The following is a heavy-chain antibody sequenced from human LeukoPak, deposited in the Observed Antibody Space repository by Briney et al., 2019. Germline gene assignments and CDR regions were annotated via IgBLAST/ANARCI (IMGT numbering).Heavy chain of an antibody. Sequence: PGGSLTLSCAASGFTFSSFSMIWLRQAPGKGREWGSSISSSSSYIYYADSVKGRFTISRDNAKNSLYLQMNSLRAEDTAVYYCARDKRGAFDIWGQGTMVTVSS. CDR1: GFTFSSFS. CDR2: ISSSSSYI. J-gene: IGHJ3*02. CDR3: ARDKRGAFDI. V-gene: IGHV3-21*01.